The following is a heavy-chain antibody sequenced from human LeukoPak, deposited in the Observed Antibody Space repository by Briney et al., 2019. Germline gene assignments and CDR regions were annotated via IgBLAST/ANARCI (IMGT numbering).Heavy chain of an antibody. V-gene: IGHV3-48*03. J-gene: IGHJ4*02. Sequence: PGGSLRLSCAASGFTFSSYEMNWVRQAPGKELEWVSYISHSGSTIYYADSVKGRFTISRDNAKSSLYLRMNSLRAEDTAVYYCARGHPYDSSGYYPTQFDYWGQGTLVTVSS. D-gene: IGHD3-22*01. CDR3: ARGHPYDSSGYYPTQFDY. CDR2: ISHSGSTI. CDR1: GFTFSSYE.